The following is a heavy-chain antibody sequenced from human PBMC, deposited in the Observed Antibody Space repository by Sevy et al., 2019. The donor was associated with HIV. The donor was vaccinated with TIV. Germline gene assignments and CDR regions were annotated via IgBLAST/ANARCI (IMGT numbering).Heavy chain of an antibody. CDR3: ARDREGIVVVPAAADY. Sequence: GGSLRLSCAASGFTFSSYWMSWVRQAPGKGLEWVANIKQDGSEKYYVDSVKGRFTISRDNAKNSLYLQMNSLRAEDTAGYYCARDREGIVVVPAAADYWGQGTLVTVSS. J-gene: IGHJ4*02. CDR1: GFTFSSYW. D-gene: IGHD2-2*01. V-gene: IGHV3-7*01. CDR2: IKQDGSEK.